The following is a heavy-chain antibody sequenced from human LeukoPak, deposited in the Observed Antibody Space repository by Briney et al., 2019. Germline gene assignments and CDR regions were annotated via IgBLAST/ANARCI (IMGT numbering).Heavy chain of an antibody. CDR1: GFTFDDYA. CDR2: ISWNSGSI. J-gene: IGHJ4*02. Sequence: GGSLRLSCAASGFTFDDYAMHWVRQAPGKGLEWVSGISWNSGSIGYADSVKGRFTISRDNAKNSLYLQMNSLRAEDMALYYCAKDRDGYNFYYFDYWGQRTLVTVSS. D-gene: IGHD5-24*01. V-gene: IGHV3-9*03. CDR3: AKDRDGYNFYYFDY.